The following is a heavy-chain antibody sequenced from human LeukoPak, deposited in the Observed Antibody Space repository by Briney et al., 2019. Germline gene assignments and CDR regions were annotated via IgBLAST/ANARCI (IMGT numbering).Heavy chain of an antibody. Sequence: PGGSLRLSCAASGFTFSSYGMHWVRQAPGKGLEWVAFIRYDGSNKYYADSVKGRFTISRDNSERTVSLQMSSLAPDDTGVYYCAKDRGTIFDVLNFDFDLWGQGALVTVSS. CDR3: AKDRGTIFDVLNFDFDL. J-gene: IGHJ4*02. V-gene: IGHV3-30*02. CDR1: GFTFSSYG. D-gene: IGHD3-3*02. CDR2: IRYDGSNK.